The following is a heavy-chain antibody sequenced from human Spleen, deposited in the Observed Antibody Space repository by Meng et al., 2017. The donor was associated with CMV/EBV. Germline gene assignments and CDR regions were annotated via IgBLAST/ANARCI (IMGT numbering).Heavy chain of an antibody. V-gene: IGHV3-33*01. Sequence: GESLKISCAASGFTFSSHGVHWVRQAPGKGLEWVAVIWYDGSNKDYADSVKGRFTISRDNSKNTLYLQMNSLRIENTAVYYCARDGGHAYGSGLDYWGHGTLVTVSS. CDR3: ARDGGHAYGSGLDY. CDR2: IWYDGSNK. D-gene: IGHD3-10*01. J-gene: IGHJ4*01. CDR1: GFTFSSHG.